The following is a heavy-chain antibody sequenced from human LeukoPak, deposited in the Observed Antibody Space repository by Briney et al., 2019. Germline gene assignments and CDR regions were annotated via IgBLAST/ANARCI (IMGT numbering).Heavy chain of an antibody. CDR3: ARRITMIWFDY. Sequence: GGSLRLSCAASGFSYRSYAMSGVRPAPGKGLEWVSAISGNGGSTYYADSVKGRFTISRDNSKNTLYLQMNSLRAEDTAVYYCARRITMIWFDYWGQGTLVTVSS. CDR1: GFSYRSYA. J-gene: IGHJ4*02. D-gene: IGHD3-22*01. CDR2: ISGNGGST. V-gene: IGHV3-23*01.